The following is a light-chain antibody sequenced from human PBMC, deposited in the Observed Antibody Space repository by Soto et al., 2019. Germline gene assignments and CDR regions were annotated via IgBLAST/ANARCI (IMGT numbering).Light chain of an antibody. CDR1: QSISSY. V-gene: IGKV1-39*01. CDR2: AAS. J-gene: IGKJ2*01. Sequence: DIQMTQSPSSLSASVGDRVTITFRASQSISSYLNWYQQKPGKAPKLLIYAASSLQSGVPSRFSGSGSGTDFTLTISSLQPEDFATYYCQQSYSTLGYTFGQGTKLEIK. CDR3: QQSYSTLGYT.